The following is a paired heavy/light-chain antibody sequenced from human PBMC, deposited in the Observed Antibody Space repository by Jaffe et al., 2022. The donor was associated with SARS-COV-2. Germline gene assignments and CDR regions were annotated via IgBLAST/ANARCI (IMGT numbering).Heavy chain of an antibody. V-gene: IGHV4-39*01. CDR3: ARHWGSSWSRLDY. CDR2: VYYTGRT. D-gene: IGHD6-13*01. CDR1: GGSTTTTRDY. Sequence: QLQLQESGPGLVKPSQTLSLTCTVSGGSTTTTRDYWGWVRQTPGRGLEWIGSVYYTGRTYYNPSLGSRVTMSIDTSKNQFSLSLTSVTAADTAVYYCARHWGSSWSRLDYWGQGTLVTVSS. J-gene: IGHJ4*02.
Light chain of an antibody. J-gene: IGKJ5*01. Sequence: DVQMTQSPSTLSASVGDRVTITCRASESISGWLAWYQQKPGKAPKLLIHKTSTLESGVPSRFSGSGSGTEFTLTISSLQPADFATYYCQQYNDYSTFGQGTRLEIK. CDR3: QQYNDYST. CDR1: ESISGW. V-gene: IGKV1-5*03. CDR2: KTS.